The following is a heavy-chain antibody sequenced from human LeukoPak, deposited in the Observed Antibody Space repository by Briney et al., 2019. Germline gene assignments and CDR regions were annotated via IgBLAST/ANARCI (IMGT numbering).Heavy chain of an antibody. CDR2: TYYRSKWYN. J-gene: IGHJ4*02. V-gene: IGHV6-1*01. CDR3: ARSDSGYVDY. Sequence: SQTLSLTCAIPGDIVASYSAAWNWIRQSPSRGLEWLGRTYYRSKWYNHYSLSVKSRLTINADTSKNQYSLQLNSVTPEDTAVYYCARSDSGYVDYWGQGTLVTVSS. CDR1: GDIVASYSAA. D-gene: IGHD2-15*01.